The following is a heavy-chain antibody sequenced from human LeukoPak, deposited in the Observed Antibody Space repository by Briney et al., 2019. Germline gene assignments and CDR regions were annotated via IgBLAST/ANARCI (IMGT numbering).Heavy chain of an antibody. J-gene: IGHJ6*03. CDR3: ARGKGFTMVRGVPWDYYYYMDV. V-gene: IGHV1-2*02. CDR1: GYTFTGYY. Sequence: ASVKVSCKASGYTFTGYYMHWVRQAPGQGLEWMGWINPNSGGTNYAQKFQGRVTMTRDTSISTAYMELSRLRSDDTAVYYCARGKGFTMVRGVPWDYYYYMDVWGKGTTVTVSS. D-gene: IGHD3-10*01. CDR2: INPNSGGT.